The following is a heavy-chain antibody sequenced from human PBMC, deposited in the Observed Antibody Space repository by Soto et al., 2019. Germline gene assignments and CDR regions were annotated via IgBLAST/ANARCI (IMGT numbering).Heavy chain of an antibody. CDR3: ARELGGSGSGILISY. V-gene: IGHV1-46*01. CDR1: GYTFTSYY. CDR2: INPRGGSA. D-gene: IGHD3-10*01. J-gene: IGHJ4*02. Sequence: QVQLVQSGAEVKKPGASVKVSCKASGYTFTSYYMHWVRQAPGQGLEWMGIINPRGGSASYAQKFQGRVTMTRATSTSTVYMELSSLRSEDTAVYYCARELGGSGSGILISYWGQGTLVTVSS.